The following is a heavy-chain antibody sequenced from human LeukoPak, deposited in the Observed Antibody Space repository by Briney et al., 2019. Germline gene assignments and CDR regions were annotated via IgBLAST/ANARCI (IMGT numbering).Heavy chain of an antibody. CDR2: INHSGST. CDR1: GGSFSGYY. D-gene: IGHD3-16*02. V-gene: IGHV4-34*01. CDR3: ARFVDLGYFDY. Sequence: SETLSLTCAVSGGSFSGYYWTWIRQPPGKGLEWIGEINHSGSTNYNPSLKSRVTISVDTSKNQFSLKLSSVTAADTAVYYCARFVDLGYFDYWGQGTLVTVSS. J-gene: IGHJ4*02.